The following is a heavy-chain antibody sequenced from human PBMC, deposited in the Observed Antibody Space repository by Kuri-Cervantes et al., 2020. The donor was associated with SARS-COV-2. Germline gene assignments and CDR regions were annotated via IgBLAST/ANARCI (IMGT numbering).Heavy chain of an antibody. V-gene: IGHV1-69*13. D-gene: IGHD1-26*01. J-gene: IGHJ6*02. CDR3: AGRGGGVGATLYGMDV. CDR1: GGTFSSYA. Sequence: SVKVSCKASGGTFSSYAISWVRQAPGQGLEWMGGIIPIFGTANYAQKFQGRVTITVDESTSTAYMELSSLRSEDTAVYYCAGRGGGVGATLYGMDVWGQGTTVTVSS. CDR2: IIPIFGTA.